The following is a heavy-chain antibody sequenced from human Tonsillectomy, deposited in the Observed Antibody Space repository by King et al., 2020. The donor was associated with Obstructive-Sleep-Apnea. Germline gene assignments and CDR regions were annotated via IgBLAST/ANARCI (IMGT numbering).Heavy chain of an antibody. J-gene: IGHJ5*02. CDR3: AKAPYCSGGSCYLGDWFDP. Sequence: VQLVESGGGGVQPGRSLRLSCAASGFTFSSYCMHWVRQAPGKGLEWVAVIWYGGSNKYYADSGKGRFTISRDNSKNTLYLQMNSLRAEDTAVYYCAKAPYCSGGSCYLGDWFDPWGQGTLVTVSS. V-gene: IGHV3-33*06. CDR1: GFTFSSYC. CDR2: IWYGGSNK. D-gene: IGHD2-15*01.